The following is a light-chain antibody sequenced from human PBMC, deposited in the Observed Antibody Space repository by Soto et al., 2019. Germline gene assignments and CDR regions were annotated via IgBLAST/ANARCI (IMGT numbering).Light chain of an antibody. Sequence: DIQMTQSPSSLSASVGDRVTITCRASQSISSYLNWYQQKPGKAPKLLIYAASSLQSGVPSRFSGSGSGTDFTLTISSLQPKDFAPYYCQKSSSTPRPFGGGTKVEIK. J-gene: IGKJ4*01. CDR3: QKSSSTPRP. V-gene: IGKV1-39*01. CDR2: AAS. CDR1: QSISSY.